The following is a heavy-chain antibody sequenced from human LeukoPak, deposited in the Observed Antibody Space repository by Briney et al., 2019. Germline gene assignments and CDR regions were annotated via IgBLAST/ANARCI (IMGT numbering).Heavy chain of an antibody. CDR2: IYTSGST. V-gene: IGHV4-59*10. CDR3: ARETLHCSSTSCSPYCFDY. CDR1: GGSFSGYY. J-gene: IGHJ4*02. D-gene: IGHD2-2*01. Sequence: SETLSLTCAVYGGSFSGYYWSWIRQPPGKGLEWIGRIYTSGSTNYNPSLKSRVTISVDTSKNQFSLKLSSVTAADTAVYYCARETLHCSSTSCSPYCFDYWGQGTLVTVSS.